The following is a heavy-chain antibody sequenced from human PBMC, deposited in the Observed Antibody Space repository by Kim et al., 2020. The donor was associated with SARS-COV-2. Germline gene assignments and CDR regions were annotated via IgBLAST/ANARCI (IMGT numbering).Heavy chain of an antibody. J-gene: IGHJ6*02. Sequence: SVKVSCKGSGDTFSSYPISWVRLAPGQGLEWLGGILPLFGTSNHAPRFQGRVTITADKSTSTAHMELSSLRSEDTAIYYCATLAMAGTDYYYSGMDVWGQGTTVTVSS. CDR1: GDTFSSYP. CDR3: ATLAMAGTDYYYSGMDV. V-gene: IGHV1-69*06. CDR2: ILPLFGTS. D-gene: IGHD6-19*01.